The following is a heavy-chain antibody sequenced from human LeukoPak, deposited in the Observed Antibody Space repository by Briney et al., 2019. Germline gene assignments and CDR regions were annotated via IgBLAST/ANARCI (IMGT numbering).Heavy chain of an antibody. V-gene: IGHV4-59*08. CDR2: IYYSGST. J-gene: IGHJ3*02. Sequence: SETLSLTCTVSGGSISSYYWSWIRQPPGKGLEWIVYIYYSGSTNYNPSLKSRVTISVDTSKNQFSLKLSSVTAADTAVYYCAREYYYDSSGYPDAFDIWGQGTMVTVSS. CDR1: GGSISSYY. D-gene: IGHD3-22*01. CDR3: AREYYYDSSGYPDAFDI.